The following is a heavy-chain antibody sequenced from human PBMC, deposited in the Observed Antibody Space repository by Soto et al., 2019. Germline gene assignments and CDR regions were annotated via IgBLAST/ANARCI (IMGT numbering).Heavy chain of an antibody. CDR2: ISYTGSA. CDR1: GGSINYSY. CDR3: ARVNYGDYYYGMDV. J-gene: IGHJ6*02. D-gene: IGHD4-17*01. V-gene: IGHV4-59*01. Sequence: SSETLSLTCTVSGGSINYSYWTWIRQPPGKGLEWIGYISYTGSANYNASLKSRLTISVDTYKNQFSLKLSSVTAADTALYYCARVNYGDYYYGMDVWGQGTTVTVSS.